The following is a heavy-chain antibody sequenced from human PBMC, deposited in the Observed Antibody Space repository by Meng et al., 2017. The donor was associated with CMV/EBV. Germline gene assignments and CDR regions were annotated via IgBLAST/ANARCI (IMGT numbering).Heavy chain of an antibody. CDR1: GDTHSKYV. Sequence: SVKVSCKASGDTHSKYVTSRVRQAPGQGLEWMGGIIPMRATTNYAQTFQGRVTITADKSTATVYMELSSLRSEDTAVYFCVGSEEFYHFRSGWEWYYHYGLDVWGPGTTVTVSS. V-gene: IGHV1-69*10. CDR3: VGSEEFYHFRSGWEWYYHYGLDV. CDR2: IIPMRATT. J-gene: IGHJ6*02. D-gene: IGHD3-3*01.